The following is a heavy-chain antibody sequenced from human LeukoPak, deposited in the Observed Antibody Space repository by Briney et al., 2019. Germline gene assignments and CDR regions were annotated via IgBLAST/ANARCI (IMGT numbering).Heavy chain of an antibody. D-gene: IGHD5-12*01. CDR1: GFAVSNNY. CDR3: ARPTTRYSMDV. CDR2: IYSEGTT. V-gene: IGHV3-53*01. Sequence: GGCLRLSCAASGFAVSNNYMSWVRQAPGKGLEWVSVIYSEGTTYYGQAVKGRFTTSRDDSKNTLYLQMNSLRAEDTAVYYCARPTTRYSMDVWGKGTTVT. J-gene: IGHJ6*03.